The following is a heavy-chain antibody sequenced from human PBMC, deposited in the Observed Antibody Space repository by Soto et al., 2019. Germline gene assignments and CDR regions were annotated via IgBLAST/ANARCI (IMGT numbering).Heavy chain of an antibody. J-gene: IGHJ4*02. D-gene: IGHD2-2*01. V-gene: IGHV1-69*13. CDR1: GGTFSSYA. Sequence: SVKVSCKASGGTFSSYAISWVRQAPGQGLEWMGGIIPIFGTANYAQKFQGRVTITADESTSTAYMELSSLRSEDTAVYYCARGWAAASVGYFDYWGQGTLVTVSS. CDR3: ARGWAAASVGYFDY. CDR2: IIPIFGTA.